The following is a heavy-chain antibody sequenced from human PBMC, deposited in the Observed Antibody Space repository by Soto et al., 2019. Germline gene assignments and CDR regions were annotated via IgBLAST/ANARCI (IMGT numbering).Heavy chain of an antibody. CDR1: GFTFSGFG. CDR2: IAYDGDKK. CDR3: AKDLDAHAWNLGGWFAP. J-gene: IGHJ5*02. D-gene: IGHD3-16*01. Sequence: GGSLRLSCAASGFTFSGFGMHWVRQAPGKGLEWVAVIAYDGDKKYYASSVKGRFIISRDNSRSTVYLDMNSLRPEDTAVYYCAKDLDAHAWNLGGWFAPWGQGTQVTVSS. V-gene: IGHV3-30*18.